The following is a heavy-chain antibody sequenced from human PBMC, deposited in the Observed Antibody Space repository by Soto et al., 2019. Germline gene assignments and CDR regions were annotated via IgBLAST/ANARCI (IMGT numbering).Heavy chain of an antibody. D-gene: IGHD2-2*01. CDR3: VRDRCSSNTCSRTARYNWFDP. J-gene: IGHJ5*02. Sequence: QIQLVQSGAEVKKPGASVKVSCKTSGYTFNTYGVTWVRQAPGQGLEWIGWINTYNGDTNYAQSVQGRVTMTTDTSTSTAYMDLGSLRSDDTAVYYCVRDRCSSNTCSRTARYNWFDPWGQGALLTVSS. CDR1: GYTFNTYG. V-gene: IGHV1-18*01. CDR2: INTYNGDT.